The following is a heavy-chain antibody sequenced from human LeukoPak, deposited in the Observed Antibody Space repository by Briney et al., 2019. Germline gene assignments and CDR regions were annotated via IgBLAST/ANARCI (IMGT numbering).Heavy chain of an antibody. V-gene: IGHV3-7*01. CDR3: ARNSGSNPFDY. CDR1: GFTFSSYW. D-gene: IGHD1-26*01. CDR2: IEQDGSQK. J-gene: IGHJ4*02. Sequence: GSLRLSCAASGFTFSSYWLSWVRQAPGKGLEWVASIEQDGSQKYYVDSVRGRFTISRDNAKNSVYLQTNSLRVEDTAVCYCARNSGSNPFDYWGQGTPVTVSS.